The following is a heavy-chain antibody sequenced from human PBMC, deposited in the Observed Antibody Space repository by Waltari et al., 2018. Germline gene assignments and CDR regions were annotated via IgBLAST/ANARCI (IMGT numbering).Heavy chain of an antibody. J-gene: IGHJ6*03. D-gene: IGHD3-3*01. CDR2: INDGGPT. CDR3: ARVFGYYYYYMDV. CDR1: GGSLSGYH. V-gene: IGHV4-34*02. Sequence: QVQLQQWGAGLLKPSETLSLTCDVSGGSLSGYHWTWIRQPPGKGLEWIGEINDGGPTTYNPARESRVTVSIDTANKQFSLRVRSVTAADTAVYYGARVFGYYYYYMDVWGKGTTVTISS.